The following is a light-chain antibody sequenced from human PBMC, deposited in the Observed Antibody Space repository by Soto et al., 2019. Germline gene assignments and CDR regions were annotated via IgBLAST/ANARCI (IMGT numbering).Light chain of an antibody. Sequence: EFVLTQSPGTLSLSPGERATLSCRAGQGVTTNFAWYQQKSGQSPRLLIYDVSIRATGVPARFSATGSGTDFTLTISRLAPEDFAVYYCQQYGSSGTFGQGTKVDIK. V-gene: IGKV3-20*01. CDR1: QGVTTN. CDR3: QQYGSSGT. J-gene: IGKJ1*01. CDR2: DVS.